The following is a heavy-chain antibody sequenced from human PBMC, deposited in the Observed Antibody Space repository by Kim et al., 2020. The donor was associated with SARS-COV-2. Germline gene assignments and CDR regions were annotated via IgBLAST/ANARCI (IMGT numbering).Heavy chain of an antibody. J-gene: IGHJ4*02. D-gene: IGHD3-3*01. CDR2: IKSKTDGGTT. CDR1: GFTFSNAW. Sequence: GGSLRLSWAASGFTFSNAWMSWVRQAPGKGLEWVGRIKSKTDGGTTDYAAPVKGRFTISRDDSKNTLYLQMNSLKTEDTAVYYCTTGGPGGDFWSGYYTGGYWGQGTLVTVSS. CDR3: TTGGPGGDFWSGYYTGGY. V-gene: IGHV3-15*01.